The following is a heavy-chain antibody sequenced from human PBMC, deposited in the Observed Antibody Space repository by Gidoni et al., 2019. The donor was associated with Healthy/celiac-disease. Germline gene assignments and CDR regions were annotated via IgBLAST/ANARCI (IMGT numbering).Heavy chain of an antibody. Sequence: QVQLQESGPALVQPSPTLSLPCTVSGRSISRGGYYWSWIRQHPGKGLEWIGYIYYSGSTYYNPSLKSRVTISVDTSKNQFSLKLSSVTAADTAVYYCARDGGMVYAIGPVDPWGQGTLVTVSS. D-gene: IGHD2-8*01. V-gene: IGHV4-31*03. CDR2: IYYSGST. CDR3: ARDGGMVYAIGPVDP. CDR1: GRSISRGGYY. J-gene: IGHJ5*02.